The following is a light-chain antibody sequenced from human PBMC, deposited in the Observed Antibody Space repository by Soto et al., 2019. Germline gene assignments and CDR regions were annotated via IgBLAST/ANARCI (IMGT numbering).Light chain of an antibody. V-gene: IGLV6-57*01. CDR2: EDN. J-gene: IGLJ2*01. Sequence: NFMLTQPHSVSASPGKTVTISCTRSSGSIASNYVQWYQQRPGSSPTTVIYEDNQRPSGVPDRFSGSIDSSSNSASLTISGLKTEDEADYYCQSYDSSFHVLFGGGTKLTVL. CDR1: SGSIASNY. CDR3: QSYDSSFHVL.